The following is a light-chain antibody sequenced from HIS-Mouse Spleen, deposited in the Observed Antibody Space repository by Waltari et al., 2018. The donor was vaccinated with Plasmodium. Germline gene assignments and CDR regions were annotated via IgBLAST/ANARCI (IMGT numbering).Light chain of an antibody. CDR2: GAS. J-gene: IGKJ5*01. V-gene: IGKV3D-15*03. CDR3: QQYNNWPIT. Sequence: TQSPATLSVSPGERATLSCRASQSVSSNLAWYQQKPGQAPRLLIYGASIRATGIPARFSGSGSGTEFTLTISILQSEDFAVYYCQQYNNWPITFGQGTRLEIK. CDR1: QSVSSN.